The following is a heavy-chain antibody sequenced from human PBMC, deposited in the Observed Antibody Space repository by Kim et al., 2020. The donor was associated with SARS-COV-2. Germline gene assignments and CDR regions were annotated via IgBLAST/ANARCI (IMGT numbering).Heavy chain of an antibody. CDR1: GGSISSDSYY. Sequence: TLSLTCTVSGGSISSDSYYWTWIRQPAGKELEWIGRIYSSGNTNYNPSLKSRVTLSVDTSKNQFSLKLSSVTAADTAMYYCARIKIASSGGWFDPWGQGTLVTVSS. J-gene: IGHJ5*02. CDR3: ARIKIASSGGWFDP. D-gene: IGHD2-21*01. V-gene: IGHV4-61*02. CDR2: IYSSGNT.